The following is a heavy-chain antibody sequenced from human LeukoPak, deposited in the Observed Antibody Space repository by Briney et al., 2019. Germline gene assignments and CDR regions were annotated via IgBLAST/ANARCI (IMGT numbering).Heavy chain of an antibody. D-gene: IGHD1-1*01. CDR2: INSDGSST. CDR3: AREGAGTTGTDYFDY. CDR1: GFTFSSYW. J-gene: IGHJ4*02. Sequence: GGSLRLSCAASGFTFSSYWMHWVRQAPGKGLVWVSRINSDGSSTSYADSVKGRFTIPRDNAKNTLYLQMNSLRAEDTAVYYCAREGAGTTGTDYFDYWGQGTLVTVSS. V-gene: IGHV3-74*01.